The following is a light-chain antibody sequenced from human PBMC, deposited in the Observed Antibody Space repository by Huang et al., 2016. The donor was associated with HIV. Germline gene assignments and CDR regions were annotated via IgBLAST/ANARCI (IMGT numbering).Light chain of an antibody. CDR1: HSVSSN. J-gene: IGKJ5*01. CDR3: QQYDNWPLT. CDR2: GAS. Sequence: ERVMTQSPATLSVAPGERVTLSCRASHSVSSNLAWSQQKPGQAPRLLIHGASTRATGIPARCSGSGSGTEFTLAISSLQSEDSGVYFSQQYDNWPLTFGQGTRLEMK. V-gene: IGKV3-15*01.